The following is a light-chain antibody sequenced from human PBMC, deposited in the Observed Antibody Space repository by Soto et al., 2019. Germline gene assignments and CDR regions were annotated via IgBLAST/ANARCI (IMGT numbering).Light chain of an antibody. J-gene: IGLJ1*01. Sequence: QSVLTQPASVSGSPGQSITISCTGTSSDVGRYNHVSWYQHHPGKAPELIISEVSNRPSGVSNRFPGSKSGYTASLTISGLQAEDEADYYCNSHTSGDFRVFGTGTKVTVL. V-gene: IGLV2-14*01. CDR1: SSDVGRYNH. CDR3: NSHTSGDFRV. CDR2: EVS.